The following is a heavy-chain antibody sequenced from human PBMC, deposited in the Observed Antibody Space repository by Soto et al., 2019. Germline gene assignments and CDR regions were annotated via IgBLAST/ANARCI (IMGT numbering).Heavy chain of an antibody. CDR3: ASASIAVAGQGGSYYFDY. CDR1: GLTVSSNY. Sequence: GGSLRLSCADSGLTVSSNYMSWVRQAPGKGLEWVSVIYSGGSKYYADSVKGRFTISRDNSKNTLCLQMNSLRAEGTAVYYCASASIAVAGQGGSYYFDYWGQGTLVTVSS. D-gene: IGHD6-19*01. J-gene: IGHJ4*02. V-gene: IGHV3-53*01. CDR2: IYSGGSK.